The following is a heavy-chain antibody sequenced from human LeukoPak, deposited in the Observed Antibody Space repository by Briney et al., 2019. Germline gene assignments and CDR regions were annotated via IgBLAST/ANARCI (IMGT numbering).Heavy chain of an antibody. CDR1: GYSISSGYY. J-gene: IGHJ4*02. Sequence: SETLSLTCSVSGYSISSGYYWGWIRQPPGKGLEWIGSFYHSGSTYYNPSLKSRVTISVDTSKNQFSLKLSSVTATDTAVYYCARRGYSYGSDYWGQGTLVTVSS. V-gene: IGHV4-38-2*02. D-gene: IGHD5-18*01. CDR3: ARRGYSYGSDY. CDR2: FYHSGST.